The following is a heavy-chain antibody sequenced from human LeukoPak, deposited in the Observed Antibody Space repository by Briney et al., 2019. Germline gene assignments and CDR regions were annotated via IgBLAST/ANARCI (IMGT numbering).Heavy chain of an antibody. CDR2: GGNSGGT. J-gene: IGHJ5*02. D-gene: IGHD1-26*01. CDR1: GGSLNGYY. V-gene: IGHV4-34*01. Sequence: SETLSLTCAVYGGSLNGYYWSWIRQPPGKGLEWIGEGGNSGGTKFNPSLKSRVTISADTSKNQFSLKLSSVTAADTVVYYCAKNGQSGFSFDPWGQGTLVTVSS. CDR3: AKNGQSGFSFDP.